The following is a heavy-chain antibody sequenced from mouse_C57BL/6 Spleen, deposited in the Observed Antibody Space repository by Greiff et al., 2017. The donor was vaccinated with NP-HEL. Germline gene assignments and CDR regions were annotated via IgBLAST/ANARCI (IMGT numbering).Heavy chain of an antibody. Sequence: EVQLQQSGPELVKPGASVKISCKASGYTFTDYYMNWVKQSHGKSLEWIGDINPNNGGTSYNQKFKGKATLTVDKSSSTAYMELRSLTSEDSAVYYCATTVVERYFDVWGTGTTVTVSS. CDR1: GYTFTDYY. J-gene: IGHJ1*03. V-gene: IGHV1-26*01. CDR2: INPNNGGT. CDR3: ATTVVERYFDV. D-gene: IGHD1-1*01.